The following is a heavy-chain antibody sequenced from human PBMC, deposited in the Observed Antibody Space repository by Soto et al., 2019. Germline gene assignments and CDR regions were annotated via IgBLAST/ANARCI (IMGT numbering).Heavy chain of an antibody. CDR3: ARARSYYDILTGYYRDHYYGIVV. CDR2: INHSGST. V-gene: IGHV4-34*01. D-gene: IGHD3-9*01. CDR1: GGSFSGYY. Sequence: SETLSLTCSVYGGSFSGYYWSWIRQPPGKGLEWIGEINHSGSTNYNPSLKSRVTISVDTSKNQFSLKLSSVTAADTAVYYCARARSYYDILTGYYRDHYYGIVVRGQGPTLTVS. J-gene: IGHJ6*02.